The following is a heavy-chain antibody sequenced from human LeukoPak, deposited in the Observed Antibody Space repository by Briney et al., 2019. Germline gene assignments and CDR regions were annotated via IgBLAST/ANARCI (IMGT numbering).Heavy chain of an antibody. J-gene: IGHJ5*02. CDR1: GGSISSGDYY. CDR2: IYYSGST. V-gene: IGHV4-30-4*08. D-gene: IGHD4-17*01. Sequence: PSQTLSLTXTVSGGSISSGDYYWSWIRQPPGKGLEWIGYIYYSGSTYYNPSLKSRVTISVDTSKNQFSLKLSSVTAADTAVYYCARDRAHYGLNWFDPWGQGTLVTVSS. CDR3: ARDRAHYGLNWFDP.